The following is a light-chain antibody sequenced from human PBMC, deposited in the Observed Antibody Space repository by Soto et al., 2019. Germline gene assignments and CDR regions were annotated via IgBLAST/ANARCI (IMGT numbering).Light chain of an antibody. J-gene: IGLJ2*01. CDR2: EVS. Sequence: QSALTQPPSASGSPGQSVTISCTGTSSDVGGYHYVSWYQQHPGKAPKLMIDEVSKRPSGVPYLFSGSKSGNTASLTVSGLQDEDEADYDCSSYAGSSVVFGGGTKLTVL. CDR1: SSDVGGYHY. V-gene: IGLV2-8*01. CDR3: SSYAGSSVV.